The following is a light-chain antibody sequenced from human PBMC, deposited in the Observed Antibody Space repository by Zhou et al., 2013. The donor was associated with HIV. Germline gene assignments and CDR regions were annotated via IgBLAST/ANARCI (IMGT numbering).Light chain of an antibody. V-gene: IGKV1D-16*01. J-gene: IGKJ1*01. Sequence: DIQMTQSPSSVSASVGDTVTITCRASEDISSSLAWYQHAPGRGPKLLIYGASKLQGGVPSRFSGSGSGTDFTLTISGLQSDDFATYYCHQYNTYSWTFGQGTKVEIK. CDR3: HQYNTYSWT. CDR2: GAS. CDR1: EDISSS.